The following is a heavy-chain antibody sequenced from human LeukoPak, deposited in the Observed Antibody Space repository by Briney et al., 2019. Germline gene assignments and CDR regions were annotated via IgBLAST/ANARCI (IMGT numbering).Heavy chain of an antibody. Sequence: SETLSLTCTVSGGSIRSGSYFWGWIRQPPGKGLEWVGSIYYDGRTSYNPSLRSRVTISVDTSKNQFSLRLNSVTAADTAVYYCARDGPRGGPPDYWGQGTLVTVSS. J-gene: IGHJ4*02. V-gene: IGHV4-39*07. CDR1: GGSIRSGSYF. CDR3: ARDGPRGGPPDY. CDR2: IYYDGRT. D-gene: IGHD2-15*01.